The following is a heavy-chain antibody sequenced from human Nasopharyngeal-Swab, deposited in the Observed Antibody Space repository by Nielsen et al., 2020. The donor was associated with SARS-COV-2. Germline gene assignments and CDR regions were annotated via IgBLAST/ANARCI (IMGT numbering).Heavy chain of an antibody. CDR2: IDPSDSYT. Sequence: GGSLRLSRKGSGYSFTSYWISWVRQMPGKGLEWMGRIDPSDSYTNYSPSFQGHVTISADKSISTAYLQWSSLKASDTAMYYCARQDYGAKAHWGQGTLVTVSS. CDR1: GYSFTSYW. J-gene: IGHJ4*02. CDR3: ARQDYGAKAH. D-gene: IGHD4-17*01. V-gene: IGHV5-10-1*01.